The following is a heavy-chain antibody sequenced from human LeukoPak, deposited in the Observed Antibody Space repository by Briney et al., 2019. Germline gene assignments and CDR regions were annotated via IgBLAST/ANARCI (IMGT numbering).Heavy chain of an antibody. J-gene: IGHJ4*02. D-gene: IGHD3-22*01. CDR1: GGTFSSYA. V-gene: IGHV1-8*02. Sequence: ASVKVSCKASGGTFSSYAISWVRQAPGQGLEWMGWMNPNSGNTGYAQKFQGRVTMTRNTSISTAYMELSSLRSEDTAVYYCARDLNYDSSGLTQWGQGTLVTVSS. CDR2: MNPNSGNT. CDR3: ARDLNYDSSGLTQ.